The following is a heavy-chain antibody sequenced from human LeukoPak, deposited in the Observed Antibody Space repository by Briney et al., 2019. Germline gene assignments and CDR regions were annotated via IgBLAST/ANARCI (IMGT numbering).Heavy chain of an antibody. CDR3: ARVAPYCSSTSCYYYYGMDV. D-gene: IGHD2-2*01. J-gene: IGHJ6*02. Sequence: APVKVSCKASGYTFTSYGISWVRQAPGQGLEWMGWISAYNGNTNYAQKLQGRVTMTTDTSTSTAYMELRSLRSDDTAVYYCARVAPYCSSTSCYYYYGMDVWGQGTTVTVSS. CDR1: GYTFTSYG. CDR2: ISAYNGNT. V-gene: IGHV1-18*01.